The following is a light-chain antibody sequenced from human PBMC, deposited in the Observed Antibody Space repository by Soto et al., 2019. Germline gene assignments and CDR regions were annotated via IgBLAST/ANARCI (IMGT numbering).Light chain of an antibody. CDR3: QKYNSAPLT. Sequence: DIQLTQSPSFLSASVGDRVTITCRASQDINSYLAWYQQHPGKAPKLLIYAASTLQSGVPSPFSGCGSGTDFTLTISSLQPEDVATYYCQKYNSAPLTVGEGTKVDIK. CDR2: AAS. V-gene: IGKV1-27*01. J-gene: IGKJ4*01. CDR1: QDINSY.